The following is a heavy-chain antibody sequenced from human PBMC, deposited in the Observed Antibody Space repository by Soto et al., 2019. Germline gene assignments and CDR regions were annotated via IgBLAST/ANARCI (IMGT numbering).Heavy chain of an antibody. D-gene: IGHD4-17*01. Sequence: EVQLVESGGGLVQPGGSLRLSCAASGFTVSSNYMSWVRQAPGKGLEWVSVIYSGGSTYYADSVKGRFTISRHNSKNTLYLQMNSLRAEDTVVYYCARHYGDYRGNFDYWGQGTLVTVSS. J-gene: IGHJ4*02. CDR3: ARHYGDYRGNFDY. CDR2: IYSGGST. CDR1: GFTVSSNY. V-gene: IGHV3-53*04.